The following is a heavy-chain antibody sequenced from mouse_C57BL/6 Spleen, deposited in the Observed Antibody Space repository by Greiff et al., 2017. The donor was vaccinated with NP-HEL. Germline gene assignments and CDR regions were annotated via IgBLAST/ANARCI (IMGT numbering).Heavy chain of an antibody. J-gene: IGHJ4*01. V-gene: IGHV1-64*01. Sequence: VQLKQPGAELVKPGASVKLSCKASGYTFTSYWMHWVKQRPGQGLEWIGMIHPNSGSTNYNEKFKSKATLTVDKSSSTAYIQLSSLTSEDSAVYYCARGRLRDYAMDYWGQGTSVTVSS. CDR3: ARGRLRDYAMDY. CDR2: IHPNSGST. CDR1: GYTFTSYW. D-gene: IGHD2-4*01.